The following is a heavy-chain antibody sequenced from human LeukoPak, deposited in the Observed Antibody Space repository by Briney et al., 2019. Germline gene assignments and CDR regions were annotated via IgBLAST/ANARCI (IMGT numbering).Heavy chain of an antibody. V-gene: IGHV4-59*12. D-gene: IGHD3-10*01. CDR3: ARGSITVVPAFDI. CDR1: GGSISAYF. CDR2: VYYTGRS. J-gene: IGHJ3*02. Sequence: SETLSLTCTLSGGSISAYFWSWIRQPPGKGLEWVGNVYYTGRSRYNPSLKSRATISVDTSKNQFSLKVNSVTAADTAVYYCARGSITVVPAFDIWGQGTMVTVSS.